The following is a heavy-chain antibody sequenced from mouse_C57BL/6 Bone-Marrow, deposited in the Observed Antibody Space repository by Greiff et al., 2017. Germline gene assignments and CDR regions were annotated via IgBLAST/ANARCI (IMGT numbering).Heavy chain of an antibody. V-gene: IGHV1-64*01. CDR3: ARLRIIYYYAMDY. CDR2: IHPNSGST. J-gene: IGHJ4*01. CDR1: GYTFTSYW. Sequence: QVQLQQSGAELVKPGASVKLSCKASGYTFTSYWMHWVKQRPGQGLEWIGMIHPNSGSTNYNEKFKSKATLTVDKSSSTAYMQLSSLTSEDSAVYYCARLRIIYYYAMDYWGQGTSVTVSS. D-gene: IGHD1-1*01.